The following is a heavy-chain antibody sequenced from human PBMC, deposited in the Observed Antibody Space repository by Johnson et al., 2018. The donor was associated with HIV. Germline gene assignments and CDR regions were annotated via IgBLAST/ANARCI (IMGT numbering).Heavy chain of an antibody. CDR2: IRYDGSNK. CDR1: GFTFSSYG. V-gene: IGHV3-30*02. CDR3: AKVLIVATGERAFDI. Sequence: QVQLVESGGGVVQPGGSLRLSCAASGFTFSSYGMHWVRQAPGKGLEWVAFIRYDGSNKYYADSVKGRFTISRDNAKNTLYLQMNSLRAEDTAVYYCAKVLIVATGERAFDIWGKGTMVTVSS. J-gene: IGHJ3*02. D-gene: IGHD5-12*01.